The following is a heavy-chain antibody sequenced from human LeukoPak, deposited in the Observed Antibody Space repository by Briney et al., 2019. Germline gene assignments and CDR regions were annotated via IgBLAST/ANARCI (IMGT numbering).Heavy chain of an antibody. V-gene: IGHV4-39*01. CDR1: GGSISGNTYY. CDR3: ARRRGYSDSYYYFDY. J-gene: IGHJ4*02. CDR2: MFYNGSP. Sequence: SETLSLTCTVSGGSISGNTYYWGWIRQPPGQGLEWIGSMFYNGSPYYNPSLKSRVTISVDTSNNQFSLRVSSVTAADTAVYYCARRRGYSDSYYYFDYWGQGTLVTVSS. D-gene: IGHD1-26*01.